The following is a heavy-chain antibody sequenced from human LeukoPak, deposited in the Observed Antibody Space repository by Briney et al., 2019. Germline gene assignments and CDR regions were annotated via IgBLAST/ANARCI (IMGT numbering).Heavy chain of an antibody. CDR3: ARGPVEAVFGVSTED. CDR1: GYTFASYD. Sequence: ASVKVSCKASGYTFASYDINWVRQATGQGLEWMGWMNPSSGNTGYAQKFQGRVSMTRDTSISTAYMELSSLRSEDTAVYYCARGPVEAVFGVSTEDWGQGTTVTVSS. CDR2: MNPSSGNT. J-gene: IGHJ6*02. V-gene: IGHV1-8*01. D-gene: IGHD3-10*02.